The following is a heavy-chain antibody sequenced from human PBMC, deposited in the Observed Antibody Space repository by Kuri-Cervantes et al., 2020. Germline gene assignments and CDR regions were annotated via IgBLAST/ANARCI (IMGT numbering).Heavy chain of an antibody. V-gene: IGHV3-9*01. CDR2: ISWNSGSI. CDR3: AKGPLWFGELLHPFDY. D-gene: IGHD3-10*01. J-gene: IGHJ4*02. Sequence: LSLTCAASGFTFSSYAMSWVRQAPGKGLEWVSGISWNSGSIGCADSVKGRFTISRDNAKNSLYLQMNSLRAEDTALYYCAKGPLWFGELLHPFDYWGQGTLVTVSS. CDR1: GFTFSSYA.